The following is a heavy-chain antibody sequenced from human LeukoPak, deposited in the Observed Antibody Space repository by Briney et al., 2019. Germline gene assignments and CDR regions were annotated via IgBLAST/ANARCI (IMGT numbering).Heavy chain of an antibody. CDR3: ARSYRVAGTTINWFDP. CDR2: INHSGST. V-gene: IGHV4-34*01. J-gene: IGHJ5*02. Sequence: PSETLSLTCAVYGGSFSGYYWSWIRQPPGKGLEWIGEINHSGSTNYNPSLKSRVTISVDTSKNQFSLKLSSVPAADTAVYYCARSYRVAGTTINWFDPWGQGTLVTVSS. D-gene: IGHD1-7*01. CDR1: GGSFSGYY.